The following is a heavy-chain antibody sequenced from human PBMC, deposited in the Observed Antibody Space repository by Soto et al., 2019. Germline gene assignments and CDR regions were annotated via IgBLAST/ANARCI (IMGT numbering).Heavy chain of an antibody. V-gene: IGHV4-34*01. CDR1: GGSFSGYY. Sequence: SETLSLTCAVYGGSFSGYYWIWIRQPPGKGLEWIGEINHSGSTNYNPSLKSRVTISVDTSKNQFSLKLSSVTAADTAVYYCARGPSMGWFDPWGQGTLVTVSS. D-gene: IGHD3-10*01. J-gene: IGHJ5*02. CDR2: INHSGST. CDR3: ARGPSMGWFDP.